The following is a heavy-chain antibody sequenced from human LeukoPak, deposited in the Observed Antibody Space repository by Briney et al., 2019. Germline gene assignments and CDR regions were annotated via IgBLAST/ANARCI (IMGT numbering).Heavy chain of an antibody. CDR1: GYTFTDYY. V-gene: IGHV1-2*02. CDR2: LNPNSGDT. J-gene: IGHJ4*02. CDR3: GRGRNIEMTTMSGGSDY. Sequence: ASVKVSCKASGYTFTDYYMHWVRQAPGQGLEWMGWLNPNSGDTNYAQKFQGRVSMTRNTSISTASMDLSDLRSADTAVYYCGRGRNIEMTTMSGGSDYWGQGTLVTVSS. D-gene: IGHD5-24*01.